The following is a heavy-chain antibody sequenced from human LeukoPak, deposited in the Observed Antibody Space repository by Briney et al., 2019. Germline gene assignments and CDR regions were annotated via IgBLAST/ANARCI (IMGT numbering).Heavy chain of an antibody. D-gene: IGHD2-2*01. CDR2: ISSSSSYI. CDR1: GFTFSSYS. V-gene: IGHV3-21*01. Sequence: PGGSLRLSCAASGFTFSSYSMNWVRQAPGKGLEWVSSISSSSSYIYYADSVKGRFTISKDNAKNSLYLRMNSLRAEDTAVYYCTTFSTSCPWGQGTLVTVSS. J-gene: IGHJ5*02. CDR3: TTFSTSCP.